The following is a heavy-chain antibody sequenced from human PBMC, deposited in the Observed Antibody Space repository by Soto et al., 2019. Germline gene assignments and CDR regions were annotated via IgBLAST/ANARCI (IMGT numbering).Heavy chain of an antibody. D-gene: IGHD1-26*01. CDR1: GDSINRAGHY. V-gene: IGHV4-31*03. Sequence: QVQLHESGPGLVKPSQTLLLSCSVSGDSINRAGHYWNWIRQPPGKGLEWIGYIYFSGSTFFNPSLKSRLTMSIDTSNNRFSLRLTSVTAADTAVYYCARGSRAESSGFDPWGQGTLVTVSS. CDR3: ARGSRAESSGFDP. CDR2: IYFSGST. J-gene: IGHJ5*02.